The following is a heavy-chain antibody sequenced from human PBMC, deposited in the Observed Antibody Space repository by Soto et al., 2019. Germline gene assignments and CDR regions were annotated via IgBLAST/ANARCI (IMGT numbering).Heavy chain of an antibody. V-gene: IGHV4-34*01. J-gene: IGHJ4*02. CDR3: ASRYSSGWKATDY. CDR2: INHSGST. Sequence: QVQLQQWGAGLLKPSETLSLTCAVYGGSFSGYYWSWIRQPPGKGLEWIGEINHSGSTNYNPSLKSRGTISVDTSKNQFYLKLSSVTAADTAVYYWASRYSSGWKATDYWGQGTLVTVSS. D-gene: IGHD6-19*01. CDR1: GGSFSGYY.